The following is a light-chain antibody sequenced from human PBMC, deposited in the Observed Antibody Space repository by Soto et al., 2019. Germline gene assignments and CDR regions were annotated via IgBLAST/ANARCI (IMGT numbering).Light chain of an antibody. J-gene: IGLJ3*02. CDR1: SSDVGGYNY. Sequence: QSVLTQPPSASGSPGQSVTISCTGTSSDVGGYNYVSWYQQYPGRAPKLMIYEVTKLPSGVPDRVSSSKSGNTASLTVSGLQAEDEADYYCSSYAASNNFYFVFGGGTKLTVL. V-gene: IGLV2-8*01. CDR3: SSYAASNNFYFV. CDR2: EVT.